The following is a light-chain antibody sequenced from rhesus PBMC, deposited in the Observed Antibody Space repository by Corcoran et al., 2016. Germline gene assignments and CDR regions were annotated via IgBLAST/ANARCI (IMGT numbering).Light chain of an antibody. CDR3: QQHNSYPFT. Sequence: DIQMTQSPSSLSASVGDTVTITCRASQGISNYLAWYQKKPGKVPNPLINNQSNLESGVPSRFSGSGSGTDFTLTISSLQPEDFAIYYCQQHNSYPFTFGPGTKLDIK. J-gene: IGKJ3*01. CDR2: NQS. CDR1: QGISNY. V-gene: IGKV1S14*01.